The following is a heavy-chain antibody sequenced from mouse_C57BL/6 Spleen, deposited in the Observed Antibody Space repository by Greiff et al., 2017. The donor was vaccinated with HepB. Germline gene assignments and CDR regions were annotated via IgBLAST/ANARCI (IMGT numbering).Heavy chain of an antibody. D-gene: IGHD2-5*01. CDR3: ARSEYSNPCAY. V-gene: IGHV1-69*01. CDR1: GYTFTSYW. Sequence: VQLQQSGAELVMPGASVKLSCKASGYTFTSYWMHWVKQRPGQGLEWIGEIDPSDSYTNYNQKFKGKSTLTVDKSSSNAYMQLSSLTSEDSAVYYCARSEYSNPCAYWGQGTLVTVSA. CDR2: IDPSDSYT. J-gene: IGHJ3*01.